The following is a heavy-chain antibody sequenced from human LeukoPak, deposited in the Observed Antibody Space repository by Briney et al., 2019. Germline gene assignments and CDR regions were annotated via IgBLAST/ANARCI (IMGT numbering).Heavy chain of an antibody. CDR1: GFTFSNAW. V-gene: IGHV3-15*01. CDR3: ARESTFFDY. Sequence: PGGSLRLSCAASGFTFSNAWMSWVRQAPGKGLEWVGRIKSKTDGGTTDYAAHVKGRFTIERDDSKNTLYLQMDSLRAEDTDVYYCARESTFFDYWGQGILVTVSS. CDR2: IKSKTDGGTT. J-gene: IGHJ4*02.